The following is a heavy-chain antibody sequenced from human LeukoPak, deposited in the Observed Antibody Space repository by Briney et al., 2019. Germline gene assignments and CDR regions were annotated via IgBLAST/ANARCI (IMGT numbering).Heavy chain of an antibody. CDR2: IRYDGSSK. J-gene: IGHJ4*02. V-gene: IGHV3-30*02. CDR3: ARDQAGSGHYADY. D-gene: IGHD3-10*01. CDR1: GFTLSSYA. Sequence: GGSLRLSCAASGFTLSSYAMSWVRQAPGKGLEWLAYIRYDGSSKYYTDFVKGRFTISRDNSKNTLYLQMNSLRGEDTAVYYCARDQAGSGHYADYWGQGTLVTVSS.